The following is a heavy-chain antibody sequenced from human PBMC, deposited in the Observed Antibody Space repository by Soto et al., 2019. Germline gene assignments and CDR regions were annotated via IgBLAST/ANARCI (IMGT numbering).Heavy chain of an antibody. CDR1: GFTFSSYA. J-gene: IGHJ3*02. D-gene: IGHD1-26*01. CDR3: AKAVVGATSPDDAFDI. V-gene: IGHV3-23*01. CDR2: ISGSGGST. Sequence: GESLKISCAASGFTFSSYAMSWVRQAPGKGLEWVSAISGSGGSTYYADSVKGRFTISRDNSKNTLYLQMNSLRAEDTAVYYCAKAVVGATSPDDAFDIWGQGTMVTVSS.